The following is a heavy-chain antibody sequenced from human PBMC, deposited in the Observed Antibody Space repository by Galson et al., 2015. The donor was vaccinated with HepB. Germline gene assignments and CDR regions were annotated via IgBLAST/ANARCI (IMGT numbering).Heavy chain of an antibody. V-gene: IGHV1-8*01. CDR3: ARVSAWSHFDF. Sequence: SVQVSCKASGSIFTSYDINWVRQATGQGLEWMGWTNPNSGNAGYAQKFQGRVTMTRDISTSTAYMELSSLRFDDTAVYYCARVSAWSHFDFCGQGTLVTVPP. CDR1: GSIFTSYD. CDR2: TNPNSGNA. D-gene: IGHD6-19*01. J-gene: IGHJ4*02.